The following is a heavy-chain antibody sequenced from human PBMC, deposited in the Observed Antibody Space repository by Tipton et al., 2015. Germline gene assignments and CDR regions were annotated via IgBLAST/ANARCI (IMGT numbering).Heavy chain of an antibody. V-gene: IGHV4-59*07. J-gene: IGHJ4*02. CDR1: GGSISSYY. CDR3: ARARGRHGGLFDS. CDR2: IRYSGST. D-gene: IGHD4-23*01. Sequence: TLSLTCTVSGGSISSYYWSWIRQPPGKGLEWIGYIRYSGSTNYNPSLKSRVTISVDTSKTQFSLKVSSVTAADTAMYYCARARGRHGGLFDSWGQGILVTVSS.